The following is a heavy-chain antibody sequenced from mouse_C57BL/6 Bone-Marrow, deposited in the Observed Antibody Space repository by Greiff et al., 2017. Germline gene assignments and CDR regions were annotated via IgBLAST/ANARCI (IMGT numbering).Heavy chain of an antibody. D-gene: IGHD2-3*01. CDR3: GGYPYYAMDY. V-gene: IGHV5-2*01. CDR1: EYDFPSHD. Sequence: EVKLMESGGGLAQPGESLKLSCESNEYDFPSHDMSWVRKTPGKRLELVAAITSDGGSTYYPDTMERRFIISRDNTKKTLYLQLSSLRSEDTAFHGDGGYPYYAMDYWGQGTSVTVSS. J-gene: IGHJ4*01. CDR2: ITSDGGST.